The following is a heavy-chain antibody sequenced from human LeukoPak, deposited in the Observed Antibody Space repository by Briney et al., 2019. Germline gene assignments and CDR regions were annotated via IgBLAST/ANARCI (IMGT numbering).Heavy chain of an antibody. CDR3: TTGGYSGYGTFGMDY. D-gene: IGHD5-12*01. J-gene: IGHJ4*02. Sequence: GGSLRLSCAASGFTFSSYWMHWVRQAPGKGLVWVSRINSDGSSTSYADSVKGRFTISRDNAKNTLYLQMSSLRAEDTAVYYCTTGGYSGYGTFGMDYWGQGTLVTVSS. V-gene: IGHV3-74*01. CDR1: GFTFSSYW. CDR2: INSDGSST.